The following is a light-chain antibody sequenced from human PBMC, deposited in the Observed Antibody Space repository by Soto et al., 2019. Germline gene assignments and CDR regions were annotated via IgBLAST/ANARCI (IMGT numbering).Light chain of an antibody. CDR3: ATWESSLSAVV. Sequence: QAVVTQPPSVSAAPGQKVTISCSGSSSNIGSNFVSWFQQLPGTAPKLLIFDNDKRPSGIPDRFSGSKSGTSASLDIPGLQTGDEADYYCATWESSLSAVVFGGGTKLTVL. J-gene: IGLJ2*01. V-gene: IGLV1-51*01. CDR1: SSNIGSNF. CDR2: DND.